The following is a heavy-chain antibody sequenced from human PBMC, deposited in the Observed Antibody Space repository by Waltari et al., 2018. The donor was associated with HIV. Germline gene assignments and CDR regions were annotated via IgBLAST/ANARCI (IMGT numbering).Heavy chain of an antibody. Sequence: QVQLQQWGAGLLKPSETLSLTCAVYGGSFSGYYWSWIRQPPGKGLEWIGEINHSGSTNYNPSLKSRVTISVDTSKNQFSLKLSSVTAADTAVYYCARRPVAATGWFDPWGQGTLVTVSS. CDR2: INHSGST. J-gene: IGHJ5*02. CDR3: ARRPVAATGWFDP. CDR1: GGSFSGYY. V-gene: IGHV4-34*01. D-gene: IGHD6-19*01.